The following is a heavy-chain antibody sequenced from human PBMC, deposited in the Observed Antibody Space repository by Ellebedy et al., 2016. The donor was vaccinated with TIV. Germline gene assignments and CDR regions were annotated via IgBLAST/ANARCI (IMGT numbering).Heavy chain of an antibody. CDR3: AREGAKYGYGMDV. CDR1: GVTFSTYA. CDR2: IWFDGSNT. D-gene: IGHD2-15*01. V-gene: IGHV3-33*01. Sequence: PGGSLRLSCAASGVTFSTYAMHWVRQAPGKGLEWVAVIWFDGSNTYYADSVKGRFTISRDNSKNTLYLQMNSLRAEDTAVYYCAREGAKYGYGMDVWGQGTTVTVSS. J-gene: IGHJ6*02.